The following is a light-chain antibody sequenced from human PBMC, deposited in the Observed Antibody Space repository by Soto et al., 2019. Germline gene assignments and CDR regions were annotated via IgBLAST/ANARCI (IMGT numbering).Light chain of an antibody. CDR3: QNYDIILSGGYG. V-gene: IGLV1-40*01. CDR1: SSNIGAGYD. CDR2: VNK. Sequence: QTVLTEPPSVSLATGQMVSISCTGSSSNIGAGYDVRWHQQLPGTAPNILISVNKNRPSGVAARLSGSKSGSSASLAITGLQANDEADYFCQNYDIILSGGYGFGTWTKATV. J-gene: IGLJ1*01.